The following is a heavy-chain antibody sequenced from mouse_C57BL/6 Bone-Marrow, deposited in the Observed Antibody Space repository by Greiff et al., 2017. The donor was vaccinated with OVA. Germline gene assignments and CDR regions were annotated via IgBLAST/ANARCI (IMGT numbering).Heavy chain of an antibody. CDR1: GFTFTSYG. V-gene: IGHV5-6*01. Sequence: EVQLVQSGGDLVKPGASLKLSCAASGFTFTSYGMSWVRQTPDQRLEWVATISSGGSYTYYPDSVKGQFTISRDNAKNTLYLQMSSLKSEDTAMYYCARQIRYYFDYWGQGTTLTVSS. D-gene: IGHD1-1*01. CDR2: ISSGGSYT. J-gene: IGHJ2*01. CDR3: ARQIRYYFDY.